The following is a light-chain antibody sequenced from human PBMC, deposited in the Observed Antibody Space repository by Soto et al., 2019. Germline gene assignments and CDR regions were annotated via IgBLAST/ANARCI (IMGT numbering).Light chain of an antibody. Sequence: EIVLTQSPATLSSFPGDRVTLACRASQYINTSLAWYQHRPGQATRIGSYQRPIRAVGSPGRFSASGTGSHFTLTISDVQPEDFAVYYCHQRQSWPRTFGQGTKVDIK. V-gene: IGKV3-11*01. CDR2: QRP. CDR3: HQRQSWPRT. J-gene: IGKJ1*01. CDR1: QYINTS.